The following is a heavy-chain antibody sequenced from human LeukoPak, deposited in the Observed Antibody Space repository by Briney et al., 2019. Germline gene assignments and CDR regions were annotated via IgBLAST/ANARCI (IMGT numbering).Heavy chain of an antibody. D-gene: IGHD6-13*01. CDR1: GFTFSSYG. CDR3: AKDAFSSSTWYYNGMDV. Sequence: PGRSLRLSCAASGFTFSSYGMHWVRQAPGKGLEWVAVILYDGSNKYYADSVKGRITIARDNSKNTLDLQMNSLRAEDTAVYYCAKDAFSSSTWYYNGMDVWGQGTTVTVSS. V-gene: IGHV3-30*18. J-gene: IGHJ6*02. CDR2: ILYDGSNK.